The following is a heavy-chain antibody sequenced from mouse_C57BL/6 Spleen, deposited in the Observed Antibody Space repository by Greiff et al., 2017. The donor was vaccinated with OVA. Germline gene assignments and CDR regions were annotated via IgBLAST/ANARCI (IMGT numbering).Heavy chain of an antibody. CDR2: INPNNGGT. J-gene: IGHJ3*01. Sequence: EVQLQQSGPELVKPGASVKISCKASGYTFTDYYMNWVKQSHGQSLEWIGDINPNNGGTSYNQKFKGKATLTVDKSSSTAYMELRSLTSEDSAVYYCAREGFWFAYWGQGTLVTVSA. CDR1: GYTFTDYY. V-gene: IGHV1-26*01. CDR3: AREGFWFAY.